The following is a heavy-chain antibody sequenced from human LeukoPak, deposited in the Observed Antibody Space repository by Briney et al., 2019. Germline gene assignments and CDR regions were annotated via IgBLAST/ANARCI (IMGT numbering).Heavy chain of an antibody. CDR2: ISGSGGST. CDR1: GFTFSNYA. J-gene: IGHJ4*02. D-gene: IGHD3-22*01. V-gene: IGHV3-23*01. Sequence: GGSLRLSCAASGFTFSNYAMSWVRQAPGKGLEWVSAISGSGGSTYYADSVKGRFTISRDNSKNTLYLQMNSLRAEDTAVYYCAKDVRVGYDSSGYFYDYWGQGTLVTVSS. CDR3: AKDVRVGYDSSGYFYDY.